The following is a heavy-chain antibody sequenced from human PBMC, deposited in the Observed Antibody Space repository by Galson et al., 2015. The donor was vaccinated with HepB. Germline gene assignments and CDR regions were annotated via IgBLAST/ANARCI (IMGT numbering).Heavy chain of an antibody. CDR3: ARDGPSYYNDTSGYYVGY. CDR2: ISYDGRNK. Sequence: SLRLSCADSGFTFNNYALHWVRQAPGKGLEWVALISYDGRNKYYADSVKGRFTISRDNSKNTLYLQMNSLRSEDTAVFYCARDGPSYYNDTSGYYVGYWGQGTLVTVSS. CDR1: GFTFNNYA. D-gene: IGHD3-22*01. V-gene: IGHV3-30*04. J-gene: IGHJ4*02.